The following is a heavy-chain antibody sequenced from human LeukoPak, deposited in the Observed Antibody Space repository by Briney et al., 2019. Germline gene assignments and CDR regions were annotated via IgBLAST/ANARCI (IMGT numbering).Heavy chain of an antibody. J-gene: IGHJ5*02. Sequence: GASLRISCKGSGSSFTSYWISWVRRSPGKGLEWMGRIDPSESYSNYSPSFQGHVSISVDKSISTAYLQWSSLRASDTAMYYCARRESSAGLDHWGQGTLVTVSS. CDR3: ARRESSAGLDH. V-gene: IGHV5-10-1*01. CDR1: GSSFTSYW. CDR2: IDPSESYS. D-gene: IGHD6-25*01.